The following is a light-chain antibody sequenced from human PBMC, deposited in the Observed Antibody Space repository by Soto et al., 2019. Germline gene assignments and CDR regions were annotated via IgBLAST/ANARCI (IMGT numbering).Light chain of an antibody. J-gene: IGKJ5*01. CDR2: GAS. CDR3: QQYNNWPIT. Sequence: EIVMTQSPATLSVSPGERATLSCRASQSVSSNLAWYQQKPGQAPRLLIYGASTRATGVPDRFSGSGSGTQFTLTISRLQSEDSAVYFCQQYNNWPITFGQGTRLEIK. V-gene: IGKV3-15*01. CDR1: QSVSSN.